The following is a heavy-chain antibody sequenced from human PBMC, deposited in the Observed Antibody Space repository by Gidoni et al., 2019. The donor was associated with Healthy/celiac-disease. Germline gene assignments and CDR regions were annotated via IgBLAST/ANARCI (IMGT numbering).Heavy chain of an antibody. V-gene: IGHV3-23*01. Sequence: EAKLSESGGGLVQPGGSLRLSCAASGFTFSSYAMGWVRQAPGKGLEWVSASSGSGGSTYYADSVKGRFTISRDNSKNTLYLQMNSLRAEDTAVYYCAKDYGDYDWYFDLWGRGTLVTVSS. J-gene: IGHJ2*01. CDR3: AKDYGDYDWYFDL. CDR1: GFTFSSYA. D-gene: IGHD4-17*01. CDR2: SSGSGGST.